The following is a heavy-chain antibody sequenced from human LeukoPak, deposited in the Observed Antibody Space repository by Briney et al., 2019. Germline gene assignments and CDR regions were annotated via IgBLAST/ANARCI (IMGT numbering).Heavy chain of an antibody. D-gene: IGHD6-13*01. CDR1: GYSFTSYW. J-gene: IGHJ1*01. CDR3: ARYTRGTAAGTPGYFQH. Sequence: PGESLKISCKGSGYSFTSYWIGWVRQMPRKGLEWMGIIYPGDSDTRYSPSFQGQVTISADKSISTAYLQWSSLKASDTAMYYCARYTRGTAAGTPGYFQHWGQGTLVTVSS. V-gene: IGHV5-51*01. CDR2: IYPGDSDT.